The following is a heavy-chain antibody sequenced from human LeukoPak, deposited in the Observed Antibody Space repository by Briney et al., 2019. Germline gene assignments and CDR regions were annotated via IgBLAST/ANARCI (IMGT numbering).Heavy chain of an antibody. D-gene: IGHD6-13*01. CDR3: AKGAWDSSSWYKHDGTFDY. Sequence: GGSLRLSCAASGFTFSSYSMNWVRQAPGKGLEWVSSISSGSSNIYYADSVKGRFTISRDNAKNTLYLQMKSLRAEDTAVYYCAKGAWDSSSWYKHDGTFDYWGQGTLVTVSS. V-gene: IGHV3-21*04. CDR1: GFTFSSYS. CDR2: ISSGSSNI. J-gene: IGHJ4*02.